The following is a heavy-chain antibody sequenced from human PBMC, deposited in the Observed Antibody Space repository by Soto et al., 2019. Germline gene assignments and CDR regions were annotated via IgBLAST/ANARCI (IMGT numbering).Heavy chain of an antibody. Sequence: QVQLVESGGGVVQPGRPLSLSCSGSDFSLRTFAVHLVRQAPGKGLEWVAVISYDGTKKYYSNSVKGRFTISRDNSKNTVDLQMNSLKTEDTAVYYCAKARLFSTHQPYYSAMDVWGQGTTVAVSS. J-gene: IGHJ6*02. D-gene: IGHD2-2*01. CDR3: AKARLFSTHQPYYSAMDV. V-gene: IGHV3-30*04. CDR1: DFSLRTFA. CDR2: ISYDGTKK.